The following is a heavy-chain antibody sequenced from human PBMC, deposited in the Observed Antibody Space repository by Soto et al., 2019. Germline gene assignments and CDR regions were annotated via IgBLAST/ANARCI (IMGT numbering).Heavy chain of an antibody. D-gene: IGHD5-18*01. V-gene: IGHV1-69*01. J-gene: IGHJ4*02. CDR1: GGTFGNHA. CDR3: ARDAGYTYGYVFDY. Sequence: QVQLVQSGAEVKKPGSSVKVSCKASGGTFGNHAISWVRQAPGQGLEWLGGIIPVLGVGDNAQKFQGRVTITADATTSTAYLELSSMRSEDTALYYCARDAGYTYGYVFDYWGQGTLVTVSS. CDR2: IIPVLGVG.